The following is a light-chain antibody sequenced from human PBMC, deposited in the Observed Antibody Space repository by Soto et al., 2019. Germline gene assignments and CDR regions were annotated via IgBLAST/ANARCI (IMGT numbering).Light chain of an antibody. J-gene: IGLJ2*01. CDR3: SSYAGSNSFVV. Sequence: QSALTQPASVSGSPGQSITISCTGTSSDYVSWYQQHPDKAPKLMIYEVSKRPSGVPDRFSGSKSGNTASLTVSGVQAEDEADYYCSSYAGSNSFVVFGGGTKLTVL. CDR2: EVS. V-gene: IGLV2-8*01. CDR1: SSDY.